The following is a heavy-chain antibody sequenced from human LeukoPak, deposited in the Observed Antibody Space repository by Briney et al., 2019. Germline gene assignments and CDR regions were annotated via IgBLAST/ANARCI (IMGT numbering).Heavy chain of an antibody. D-gene: IGHD2-15*01. J-gene: IGHJ4*02. CDR1: GGSFSGYY. CDR3: ARGVSCSGGSCLVDY. CDR2: INHSGST. Sequence: PSETLSLTCAVYGGSFSGYYWSWIRQPPGKGLEWVGEINHSGSTNYNPSLKSRVTISVDTSKNQFSLKLSSVTAADTAVYYCARGVSCSGGSCLVDYWGQGTLVTVSS. V-gene: IGHV4-34*01.